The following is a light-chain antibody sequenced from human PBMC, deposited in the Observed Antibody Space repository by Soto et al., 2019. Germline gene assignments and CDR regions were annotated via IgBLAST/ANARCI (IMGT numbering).Light chain of an antibody. CDR2: GAS. Sequence: EIVLTQSPGTLSLSLGERATLSCRASQSVSSSYLAWYQQKPGQAPRLLIYGASSRATGIPDRFSGSGSGTDLTLTISRLEPEDFAVYYCQQYGSAFGQGTKVEIK. CDR3: QQYGSA. CDR1: QSVSSSY. V-gene: IGKV3-20*01. J-gene: IGKJ1*01.